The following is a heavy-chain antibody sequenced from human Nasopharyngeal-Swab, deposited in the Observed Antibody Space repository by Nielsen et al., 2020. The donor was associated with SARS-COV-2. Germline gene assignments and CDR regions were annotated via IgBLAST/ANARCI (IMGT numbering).Heavy chain of an antibody. V-gene: IGHV3-11*04. Sequence: GESLKISCAASGLTFSDYYMAWVRQSPGKGLEWLSYISASGRKTDSADSVRGRFTSSRDNANNLLFLQMNSLRAEDTAVYYCARDRGGNYYDSSGYYSHWGQGTLVTVSS. CDR3: ARDRGGNYYDSSGYYSH. J-gene: IGHJ4*02. CDR1: GLTFSDYY. CDR2: ISASGRKT. D-gene: IGHD3-22*01.